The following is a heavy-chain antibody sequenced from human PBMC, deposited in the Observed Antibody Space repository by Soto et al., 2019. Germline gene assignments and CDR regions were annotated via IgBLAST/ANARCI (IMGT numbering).Heavy chain of an antibody. Sequence: SETLSLTCTVSGGSISRSSYYWGWIRQPPGKGLEWIGSIYYSGSTYYSPSLKSRVTISVDTSKNQFSLKLSSVTAADTAVYYCARVSTVTLYYYYYGMDVWGQGTTVTVSS. D-gene: IGHD4-17*01. CDR3: ARVSTVTLYYYYYGMDV. CDR2: IYYSGST. J-gene: IGHJ6*02. V-gene: IGHV4-39*07. CDR1: GGSISRSSYY.